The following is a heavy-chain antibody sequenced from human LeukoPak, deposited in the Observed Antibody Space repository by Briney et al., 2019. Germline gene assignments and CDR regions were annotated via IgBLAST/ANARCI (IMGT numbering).Heavy chain of an antibody. V-gene: IGHV4-59*01. CDR1: GVSISSYY. Sequence: PSETLSLTCTVSGVSISSYYWSWIRQPPGKGLEWIGYIYYSGSTNYNPSLKSRGTISVDTSNNQFSLKLTSVTAADTAVYYCARSGRGNSAGFDCWGQGTLVTVSS. J-gene: IGHJ4*02. CDR3: ARSGRGNSAGFDC. CDR2: IYYSGST. D-gene: IGHD3-10*01.